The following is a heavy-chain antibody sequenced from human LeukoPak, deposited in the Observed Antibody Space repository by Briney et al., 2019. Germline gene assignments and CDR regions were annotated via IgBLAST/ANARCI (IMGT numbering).Heavy chain of an antibody. J-gene: IGHJ4*02. D-gene: IGHD3-10*01. CDR3: ARGYYGSGSYSDY. V-gene: IGHV4-30-2*01. CDR2: IYHSGTT. Sequence: SETLSLTCAVSGGSISSGHYSWNWIRQPPGKGLEWIGSIYHSGTTYYNPSLKSRVTISVDRSKNQFSLKLSSVTAADTAVYYCARGYYGSGSYSDYWGQGTLVTVSP. CDR1: GGSISSGHYS.